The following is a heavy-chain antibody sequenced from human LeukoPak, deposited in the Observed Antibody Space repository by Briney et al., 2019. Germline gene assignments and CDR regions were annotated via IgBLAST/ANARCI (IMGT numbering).Heavy chain of an antibody. J-gene: IGHJ4*02. CDR1: GYTFTSYD. Sequence: ASVKVSCKASGYTFTSYDINWVRQATGQGLEWMGWIHPDGGNTCYAQKFQGRVTMSRDTSISTAYMELNSLRAEDTAVYYCARRLSGTGSPITYWGQGTLVTVSS. D-gene: IGHD3-10*01. CDR2: IHPDGGNT. CDR3: ARRLSGTGSPITY. V-gene: IGHV1-8*02.